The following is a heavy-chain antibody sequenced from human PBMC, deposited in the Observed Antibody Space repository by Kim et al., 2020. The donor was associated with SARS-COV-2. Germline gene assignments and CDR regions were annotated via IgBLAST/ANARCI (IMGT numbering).Heavy chain of an antibody. Sequence: GGSLRLSCAASGFTFNNYAMSWVRQAPGKGLEWVSTISGNGAGTYYADSVKGRFTISRDSSTNTLFLQMNSLGAEDTALYYCAKHLTSGLHSFDYWGQGTLVTVSS. CDR1: GFTFNNYA. CDR2: ISGNGAGT. D-gene: IGHD7-27*01. V-gene: IGHV3-23*01. CDR3: AKHLTSGLHSFDY. J-gene: IGHJ4*02.